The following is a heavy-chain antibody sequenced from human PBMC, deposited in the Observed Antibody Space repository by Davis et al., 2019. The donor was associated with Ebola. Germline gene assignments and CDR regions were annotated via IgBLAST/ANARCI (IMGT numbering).Heavy chain of an antibody. CDR3: ARGPLIVGATAYFDY. CDR2: IIPIFGTA. V-gene: IGHV1-69*06. J-gene: IGHJ4*02. D-gene: IGHD1-26*01. Sequence: LVKVSCKASGGTFSSYAISWVRQAPGQGLEWMGGIIPIFGTANYAQKFQGRVTITADKSTSTAYMELSSLRSEDTAVYYCARGPLIVGATAYFDYWGQGTLVTVSS. CDR1: GGTFSSYA.